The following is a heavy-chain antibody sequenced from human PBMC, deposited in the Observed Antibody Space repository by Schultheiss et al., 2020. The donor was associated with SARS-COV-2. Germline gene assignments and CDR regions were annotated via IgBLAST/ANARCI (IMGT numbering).Heavy chain of an antibody. Sequence: GGPLRLSCAASGFTFSSYAMHWVRQAPGKGLEWVAVISYDGSNKYYADSVKGRFTISRDDSKNTLYLQMNSLKTEDTAVYYCTTDVTMIVVVGLDYWGQGTLVTVSS. V-gene: IGHV3-30*07. J-gene: IGHJ4*02. CDR2: ISYDGSNK. CDR1: GFTFSSYA. D-gene: IGHD3-22*01. CDR3: TTDVTMIVVVGLDY.